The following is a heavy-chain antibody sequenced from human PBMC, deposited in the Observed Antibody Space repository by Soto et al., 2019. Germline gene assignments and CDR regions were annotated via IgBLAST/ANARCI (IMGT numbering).Heavy chain of an antibody. CDR3: SKEGGLSGSYYISSSYYFDY. Sequence: AGSLRLSSVASGFTFISYGIHLLRQAPGKELEWVAIISYDASNTYYADPVKGRFTISRDNSKNTLYLQMNSLRAEDTSVYYCSKEGGLSGSYYISSSYYFDYWGQGTLVTVSS. CDR1: GFTFISYG. V-gene: IGHV3-30*18. J-gene: IGHJ4*02. CDR2: ISYDASNT. D-gene: IGHD1-26*01.